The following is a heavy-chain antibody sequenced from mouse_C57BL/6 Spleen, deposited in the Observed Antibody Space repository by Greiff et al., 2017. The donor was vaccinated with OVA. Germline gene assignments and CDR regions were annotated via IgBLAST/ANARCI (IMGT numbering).Heavy chain of an antibody. CDR1: GFSLTSYG. V-gene: IGHV2-6*01. J-gene: IGHJ3*01. Sequence: QVQLKESGPGLVAPSQSLSITCTVSGFSLTSYGVDWVRQSPGTGLEWLGVIWGVGSTNYNSALKSRLSISKDNSKSQVFLKMNRLQTDDTAMYYCATLDSLETYWGQGTLVTVSA. D-gene: IGHD3-2*01. CDR2: IWGVGST. CDR3: ATLDSLETY.